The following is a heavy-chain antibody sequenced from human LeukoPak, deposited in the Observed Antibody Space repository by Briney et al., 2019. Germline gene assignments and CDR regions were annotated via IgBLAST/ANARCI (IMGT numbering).Heavy chain of an antibody. CDR2: ISSSSSTI. V-gene: IGHV3-48*04. CDR3: ARVYYYDSSDAFDI. J-gene: IGHJ3*02. D-gene: IGHD3-22*01. Sequence: GRSLRLSCAASGFTFSSYSMNWVRQAPGKGLEWVSYISSSSSTIYYADSVKGRFTISRDNAKNSLYLQMNSLRAEDTAVYYCARVYYYDSSDAFDIWGQGTMVTVSS. CDR1: GFTFSSYS.